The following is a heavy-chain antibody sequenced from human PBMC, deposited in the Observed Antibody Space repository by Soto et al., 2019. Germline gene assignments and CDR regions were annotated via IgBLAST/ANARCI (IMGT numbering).Heavy chain of an antibody. CDR1: GDSVSTNSAA. D-gene: IGHD6-19*01. CDR3: ARSPYSSGWYGWFDP. CDR2: TFYRSKWYN. Sequence: SQTLSLTCAISGDSVSTNSAAWNWIRQSPSRGLEWLGRTFYRSKWYNDYAVSVKSRITINPDTSRNQFSLQLNSVTPEDTAVYYCARSPYSSGWYGWFDPWGQGTLVTVSS. J-gene: IGHJ5*02. V-gene: IGHV6-1*01.